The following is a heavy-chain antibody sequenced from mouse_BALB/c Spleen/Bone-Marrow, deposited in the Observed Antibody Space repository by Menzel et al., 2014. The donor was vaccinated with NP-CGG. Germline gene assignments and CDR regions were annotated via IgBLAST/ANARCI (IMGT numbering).Heavy chain of an antibody. D-gene: IGHD4-1*01. Sequence: EVQRVESGGGLVQPGGSRKLSCAASGFTFSSFGMHWVRPAPEKGLEWVAYISSGSTVIFYADTVKGRFTISRDNPKNTLFLQMTSLRSEDTAMYYCARGGNWDDFDVWGAGTTVTVSS. J-gene: IGHJ1*01. CDR3: ARGGNWDDFDV. CDR2: ISSGSTVI. V-gene: IGHV5-17*02. CDR1: GFTFSSFG.